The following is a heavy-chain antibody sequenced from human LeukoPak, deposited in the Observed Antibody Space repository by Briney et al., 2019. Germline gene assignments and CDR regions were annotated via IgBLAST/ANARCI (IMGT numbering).Heavy chain of an antibody. J-gene: IGHJ4*02. CDR1: FTGYY. CDR2: IHPDSGAT. CDR3: VRENWHYDY. V-gene: IGHV1-2*02. D-gene: IGHD1-7*01. Sequence: GASVKVSCTFTGYYMQWVRQAPGQGLEWMGWIHPDSGATNYAQKFQGRVTLTRDRSITTLYMELSSLRSDDTAIYYCVRENWHYDYWGQGTQATVSS.